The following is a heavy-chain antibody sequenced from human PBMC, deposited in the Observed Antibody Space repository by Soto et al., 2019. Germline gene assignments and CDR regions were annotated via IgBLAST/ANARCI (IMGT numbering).Heavy chain of an antibody. Sequence: QVQLVDSGGGVVQPGRSLRLSCAASGFTFSSYAMHWVRQAPGKGLEWVAVISYDGSDKYYADSVKGRFTISRDNSKNTLYLQMNSLRAEDTALYYCARPSIVLVPAARGGFDYWGQGTLVTVSS. CDR1: GFTFSSYA. J-gene: IGHJ4*02. V-gene: IGHV3-30-3*01. CDR2: ISYDGSDK. D-gene: IGHD2-2*01. CDR3: ARPSIVLVPAARGGFDY.